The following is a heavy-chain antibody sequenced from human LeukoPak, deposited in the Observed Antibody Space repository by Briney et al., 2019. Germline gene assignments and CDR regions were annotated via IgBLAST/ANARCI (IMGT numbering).Heavy chain of an antibody. CDR3: ATDDGSGSSDY. V-gene: IGHV3-9*01. CDR2: ISWNSGSI. CDR1: GFTFADYA. J-gene: IGHJ4*02. D-gene: IGHD3-10*01. Sequence: GRSLRLSCAASGFTFADYAMHWVRQAPGKGLEWVSGISWNSGSIGYADSVKGRFTISRDNAKNSLYLQMNSLRAEDTALYYCATDDGSGSSDYCGQGTLVTVSS.